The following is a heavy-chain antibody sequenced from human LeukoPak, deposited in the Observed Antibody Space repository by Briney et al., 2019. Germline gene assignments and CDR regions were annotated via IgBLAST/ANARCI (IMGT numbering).Heavy chain of an antibody. Sequence: SETLSLTCTVSGGSQSSYYWTWVRQPPGKGLEWMGYIYCSGTTAYNPSLKSRVTISVDTSKNQFSLKLDSVTAADTAVYYCATWYYDSGGYRYFDYWGQGTLVTVSS. CDR2: IYCSGTT. CDR3: ATWYYDSGGYRYFDY. V-gene: IGHV4-59*01. CDR1: GGSQSSYY. D-gene: IGHD3-22*01. J-gene: IGHJ4*02.